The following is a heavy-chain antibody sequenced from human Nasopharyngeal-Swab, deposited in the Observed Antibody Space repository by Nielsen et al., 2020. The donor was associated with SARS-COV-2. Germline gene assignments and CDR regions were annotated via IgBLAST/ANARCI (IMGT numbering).Heavy chain of an antibody. Sequence: GGSLRLSCAASGFTFSSYDMHWVRQATGKGLECVSAIGTAGDTYYPGSVKGRFTISRENAKNSLYLQMNSLRAEDTAVYYCARGKNSYYDFYNWFDPWGQGTLVTVSS. CDR2: IGTAGDT. V-gene: IGHV3-13*01. J-gene: IGHJ5*02. CDR3: ARGKNSYYDFYNWFDP. CDR1: GFTFSSYD. D-gene: IGHD3-3*01.